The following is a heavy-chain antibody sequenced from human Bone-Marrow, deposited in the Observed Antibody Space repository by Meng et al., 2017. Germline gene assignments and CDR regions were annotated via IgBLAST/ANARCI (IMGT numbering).Heavy chain of an antibody. CDR2: IKQDGSEK. CDR3: ATLLVVSGDDY. CDR1: GFSFSSYW. V-gene: IGHV3-7*01. D-gene: IGHD2-2*01. Sequence: GESLKISCAASGFSFSSYWMSWVRQAPGKGLEWVAKIKQDGSEKYYVDSVKGRFTISRDNAKNSLYLQMNSLRAEDTAVYYCATLLVVSGDDYRGQGTLVTVSS. J-gene: IGHJ4*02.